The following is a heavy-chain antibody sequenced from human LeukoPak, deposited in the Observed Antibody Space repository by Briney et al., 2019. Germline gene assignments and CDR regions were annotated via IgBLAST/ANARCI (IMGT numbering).Heavy chain of an antibody. D-gene: IGHD1-26*01. V-gene: IGHV1-8*02. CDR2: INPNSGNT. CDR3: ATRSIVGATRGAFDI. J-gene: IGHJ3*02. CDR1: GYTFTGYY. Sequence: ASVKVSCKASGYTFTGYYMHWVRQAPGQGLEWMGWINPNSGNTGYAQKFQGRVTMTRNTSISTAYMELSSLRSEDTAVYYCATRSIVGATRGAFDIWGQGTMVTVSS.